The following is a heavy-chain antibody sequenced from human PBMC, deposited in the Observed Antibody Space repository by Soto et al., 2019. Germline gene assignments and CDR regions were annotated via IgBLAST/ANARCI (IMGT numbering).Heavy chain of an antibody. D-gene: IGHD3-10*01. Sequence: QVTLKESGPVLVKPTETLTLTCTVSGFSLSNARMGVSWIRQPPGKALEWLAHIFSNDEKSYSTSLKSRLTISKDTSKSQVVLTMTNMDPVDTATYYCARIRRITMVRGVYDAFDIWGQATMVTVSS. CDR1: GFSLSNARMG. V-gene: IGHV2-26*01. CDR3: ARIRRITMVRGVYDAFDI. CDR2: IFSNDEK. J-gene: IGHJ3*02.